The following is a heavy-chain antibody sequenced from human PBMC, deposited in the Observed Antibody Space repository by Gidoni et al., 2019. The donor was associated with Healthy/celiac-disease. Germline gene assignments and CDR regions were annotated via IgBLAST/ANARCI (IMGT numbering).Heavy chain of an antibody. CDR3: AKGGVYYYYGMDV. D-gene: IGHD3-16*01. CDR2: ISYDGSNK. Sequence: QVQLVESGGGVVQPGRSLRLSWAASGFTFSSYGMHWVRQAPGKGLEWVAVISYDGSNKYYADSVKGRFTISRDNSKNTLYLQMNSLRAEDTAVYYCAKGGVYYYYGMDVWGKGTTVTVSS. V-gene: IGHV3-30*18. J-gene: IGHJ6*04. CDR1: GFTFSSYG.